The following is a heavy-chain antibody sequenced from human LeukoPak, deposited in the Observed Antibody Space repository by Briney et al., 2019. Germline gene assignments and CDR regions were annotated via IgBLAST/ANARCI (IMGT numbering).Heavy chain of an antibody. CDR2: IKNDGSST. D-gene: IGHD2-15*01. CDR1: GFSFSSYW. J-gene: IGHJ3*02. CDR3: ARALVAGVTLNAFDI. Sequence: PGGSLRLSCAASGFSFSSYWIHWVRQAPGKGLVWVARIKNDGSSTNYADSVEGRFTISRDNAKKTLYVQMNSLRAEDTAVYYCARALVAGVTLNAFDIWGQGTMVTVSS. V-gene: IGHV3-74*01.